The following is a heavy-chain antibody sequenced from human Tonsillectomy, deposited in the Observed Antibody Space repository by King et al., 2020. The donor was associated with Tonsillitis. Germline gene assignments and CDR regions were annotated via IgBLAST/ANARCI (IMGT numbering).Heavy chain of an antibody. CDR2: INQNGGEK. V-gene: IGHV3-7*03. CDR1: GLTFSSYW. J-gene: IGHJ4*02. CDR3: AGDVTFGGKY. Sequence: VQLVESGGGLVQPGGSLRLSCAVSGLTFSSYWMSWVRQAPGKGLEWVANINQNGGEKYYVDSVKGRFTISRDNAKNSLYLQMNSLRADDTAVYYCAGDVTFGGKYWGPGTLVTVSS. D-gene: IGHD4-23*01.